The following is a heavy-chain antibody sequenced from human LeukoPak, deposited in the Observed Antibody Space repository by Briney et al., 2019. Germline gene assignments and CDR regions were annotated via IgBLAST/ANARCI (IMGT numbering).Heavy chain of an antibody. CDR2: INHSGST. D-gene: IGHD5-18*01. Sequence: PSETLSLTCAVYGGSFSGYYWSWIRQPPGKGLEWIGEINHSGSTNYNPSLKSRVTISVDTSKNQFSLKLSSVTAADTAVYYCARDQPRYSYGYGFYYYYGMDVWGQGTTVTVSS. CDR3: ARDQPRYSYGYGFYYYYGMDV. V-gene: IGHV4-34*01. CDR1: GGSFSGYY. J-gene: IGHJ6*02.